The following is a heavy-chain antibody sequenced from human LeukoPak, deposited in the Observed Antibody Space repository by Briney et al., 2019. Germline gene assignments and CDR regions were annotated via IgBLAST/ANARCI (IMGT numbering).Heavy chain of an antibody. D-gene: IGHD6-19*01. J-gene: IGHJ2*01. CDR1: GYTFTGYY. CDR2: INPNSGGT. Sequence: ASVKVSCKASGYTFTGYYMHWVRQAPGQGLEWMGWINPNSGGTNYAQKFQGRVTMTRDTSISTAYMELSRLRSDDTAVYYCARDWAYSSGSETDLYFDLWGRGTLVTVSS. CDR3: ARDWAYSSGSETDLYFDL. V-gene: IGHV1-2*02.